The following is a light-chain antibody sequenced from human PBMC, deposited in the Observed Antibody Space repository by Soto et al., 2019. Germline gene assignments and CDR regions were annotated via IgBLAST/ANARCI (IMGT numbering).Light chain of an antibody. V-gene: IGLV2-14*02. CDR2: EGT. CDR3: QSYDSSLRGHV. CDR1: SSDVGSYDL. Sequence: QSVLTQPASVSGPPGQSIVISCNGSSSDVGSYDLVSWYLQYPGKAPKVIIFEGTKRPSGVSDRFSGSKSGNTASLTISGLQTEDEADYYCQSYDSSLRGHVFGSGTKVTVL. J-gene: IGLJ1*01.